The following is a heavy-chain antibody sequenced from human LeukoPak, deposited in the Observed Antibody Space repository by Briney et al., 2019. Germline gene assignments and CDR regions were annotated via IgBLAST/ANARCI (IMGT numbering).Heavy chain of an antibody. CDR3: GRTGQNSSPLGV. CDR2: IYYSESP. J-gene: IGHJ4*02. CDR1: GGSISSYY. V-gene: IGHV4-59*01. Sequence: SETLSLTCTVSGGSISSYYCSWIRQPPGKGLGGGGYIYYSESPNYNPSLKSRVPISVDTSTNQFSIKLSSVTAADTAVYYCGRTGQNSSPLGVWGQGTLVTVSS. D-gene: IGHD5-18*01.